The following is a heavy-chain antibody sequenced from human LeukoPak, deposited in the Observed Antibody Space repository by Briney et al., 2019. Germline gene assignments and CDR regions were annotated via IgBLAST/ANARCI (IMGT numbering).Heavy chain of an antibody. V-gene: IGHV4-39*01. D-gene: IGHD1-26*01. CDR2: IYYSERT. CDR3: VRTSGTYYAVFDY. Sequence: SESLTLTCTVSGGSFRSSSYYWGWIRQPPGMGLEWISSIYYSERTYYNPSLKSRVTISEDTSKNQFSLKLTSVTAADTAVYYCVRTSGTYYAVFDYWGQGTPVTVSS. CDR1: GGSFRSSSYY. J-gene: IGHJ4*02.